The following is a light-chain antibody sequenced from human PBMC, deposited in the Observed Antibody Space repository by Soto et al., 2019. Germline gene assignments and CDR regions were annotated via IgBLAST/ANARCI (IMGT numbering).Light chain of an antibody. V-gene: IGKV3-15*01. CDR2: AAS. J-gene: IGKJ3*01. Sequence: EIVVTQSPGILSVSPGDRATLSCRASQSVSTNLAWYQQKPGQAPTLLIYAASTRATGIPARFTGSGSGTDFTLTISILQSEDFAVYYRQEYSKWPLFTFGPGTRVDIK. CDR3: QEYSKWPLFT. CDR1: QSVSTN.